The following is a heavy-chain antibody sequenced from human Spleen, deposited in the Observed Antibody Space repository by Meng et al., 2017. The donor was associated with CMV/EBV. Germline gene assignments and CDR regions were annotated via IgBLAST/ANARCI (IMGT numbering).Heavy chain of an antibody. J-gene: IGHJ4*02. V-gene: IGHV1-2*02. CDR1: GYSFNGCA. CDR2: VNRKNGGT. Sequence: SVKVSCKASGYSFNGCASYRERQTPGQGLEWMGWVNRKNGGTKYAQKFQGRVTMARDTSITTAYMELSSLTSDDTAVYYCARGGGAYWGQGTLVTVSS. D-gene: IGHD3-16*01. CDR3: ARGGGAY.